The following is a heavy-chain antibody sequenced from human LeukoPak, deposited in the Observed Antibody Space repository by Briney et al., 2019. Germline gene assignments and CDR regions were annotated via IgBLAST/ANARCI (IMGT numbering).Heavy chain of an antibody. V-gene: IGHV4-34*01. CDR3: ARRPELIRWFDP. J-gene: IGHJ5*02. Sequence: PSETLSLTCAVYGGSFSGYYWSWIRQPPGKRLEWIGEINHSGSTNYNPSLKSRVTISVDTSKNQFSLKLSSVTAADTAVYYCARRPELIRWFDPWGQGTLVTVSS. CDR1: GGSFSGYY. D-gene: IGHD1-14*01. CDR2: INHSGST.